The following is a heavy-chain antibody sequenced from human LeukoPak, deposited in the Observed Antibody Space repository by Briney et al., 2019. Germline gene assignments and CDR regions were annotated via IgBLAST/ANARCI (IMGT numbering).Heavy chain of an antibody. J-gene: IGHJ4*02. CDR1: GFTFSSYE. CDR2: ISSSGSTI. Sequence: GGSLRLSCAASGFTFSSYEMNWVRQAPGKGLEWVSYISSSGSTIYYADPVKGRFTISRDNAKNSLYLQMNSLRAEDTAVYYCARVPGEYGSGYDYWGQGTLVTVSS. CDR3: ARVPGEYGSGYDY. D-gene: IGHD5-12*01. V-gene: IGHV3-48*03.